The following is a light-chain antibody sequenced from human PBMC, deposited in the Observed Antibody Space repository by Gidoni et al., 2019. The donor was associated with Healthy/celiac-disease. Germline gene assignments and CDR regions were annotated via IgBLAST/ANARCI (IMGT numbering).Light chain of an antibody. J-gene: IGKJ1*01. Sequence: DIQMTQSPSSLSASVGDRVTITCRESQSISSYLNWYQQKPGKAPKHLIYAASSLQSGVPSRFSGSGSGTDFTITISSLQPEDFATYYCQQSYSTPPWTFGQGTKVEIK. CDR1: QSISSY. CDR2: AAS. CDR3: QQSYSTPPWT. V-gene: IGKV1-39*01.